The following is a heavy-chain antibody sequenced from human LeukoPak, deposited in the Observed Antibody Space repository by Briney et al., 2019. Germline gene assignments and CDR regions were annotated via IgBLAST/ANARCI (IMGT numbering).Heavy chain of an antibody. CDR3: ARQGGDKPLDY. CDR2: IYYSGST. D-gene: IGHD3-10*01. V-gene: IGHV4-39*01. J-gene: IGHJ4*02. Sequence: EWIGSIYYSGSTYYNPSLKSRVTISVDTSKNQFSLKLSSVTAADTAVYYCARQGGDKPLDYWGQGTLVTVSS.